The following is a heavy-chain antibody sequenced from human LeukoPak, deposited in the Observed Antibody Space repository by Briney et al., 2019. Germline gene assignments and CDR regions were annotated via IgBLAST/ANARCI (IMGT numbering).Heavy chain of an antibody. CDR2: IIPILGIA. J-gene: IGHJ2*01. CDR3: ARLNYYDSSGYSLSGWDFDL. D-gene: IGHD3-22*01. CDR1: GGTFSSYA. V-gene: IGHV1-69*04. Sequence: RASVKVSCKASGGTFSSYAISWVRQAPGQGLEWMGRIIPILGIANYAQKFQGRVTITADKSTSTAYMELSSLRSEDTAVYYCARLNYYDSSGYSLSGWDFDLWGRGTLVTVSS.